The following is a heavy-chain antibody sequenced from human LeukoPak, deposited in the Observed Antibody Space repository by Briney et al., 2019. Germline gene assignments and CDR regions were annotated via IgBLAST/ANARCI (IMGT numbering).Heavy chain of an antibody. J-gene: IGHJ4*02. CDR3: ARAFYSNFDY. V-gene: IGHV3-30*03. CDR2: ISYDGSNK. D-gene: IGHD4-11*01. Sequence: TGGSLRLSCAASGFIFSSYGMHWVRQAPGKGLEWVAVISYDGSNKYYADSVKGRFTISRDNSKNTLYLQMNSLRAEDTAVYYCARAFYSNFDYWGQGTLVTVSS. CDR1: GFIFSSYG.